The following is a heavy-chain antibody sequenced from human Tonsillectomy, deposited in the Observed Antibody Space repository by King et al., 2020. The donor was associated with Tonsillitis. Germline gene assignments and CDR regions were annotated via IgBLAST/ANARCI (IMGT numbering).Heavy chain of an antibody. CDR3: AREPDYGGTSGFDL. CDR2: ISSSSSYI. D-gene: IGHD4-23*01. CDR1: GFTFSSYS. J-gene: IGHJ5*02. V-gene: IGHV3-21*01. Sequence: VQLVESGGGLVKPGGSLRLSCAASGFTFSSYSMNWVRQAPGKGLEWVSSISSSSSYIYYADSVKGRFTISRDNAKNSLYLQMNSLRAEDTAVYYCAREPDYGGTSGFDLWGQGTLVTVSS.